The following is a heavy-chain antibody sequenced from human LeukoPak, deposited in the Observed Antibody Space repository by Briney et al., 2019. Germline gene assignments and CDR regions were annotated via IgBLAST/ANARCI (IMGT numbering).Heavy chain of an antibody. CDR2: RTAYSGNT. J-gene: IGHJ3*01. CDR1: GYTFTSDG. CDR3: SREFRTTTWSFDAFDL. V-gene: IGHV1-18*01. D-gene: IGHD1/OR15-1a*01. Sequence: ASLNVSCKASGYTFTSDGISWVRQAPGQRLEWIRWRTAYSGNTYYEQEVQGRVTMTTDPSTSTDYFDLRSMSSDDTDVYYCSREFRTTTWSFDAFDLWGQGTMVTVSS.